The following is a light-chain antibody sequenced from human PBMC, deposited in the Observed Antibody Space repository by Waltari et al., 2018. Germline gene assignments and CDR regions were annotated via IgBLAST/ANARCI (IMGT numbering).Light chain of an antibody. CDR3: HQYGISPPFT. CDR1: HSISSSF. J-gene: IGKJ3*01. V-gene: IGKV3-20*01. CDR2: DTF. Sequence: EIVLTQSPATLSLSPGARATLSCRASHSISSSFLAWYQQKPGQAPRLLIYDTFSRALGIPDRFSGSGFGTDFTLTISRLEPEDFAVYYCHQYGISPPFTFGPGTRVEI.